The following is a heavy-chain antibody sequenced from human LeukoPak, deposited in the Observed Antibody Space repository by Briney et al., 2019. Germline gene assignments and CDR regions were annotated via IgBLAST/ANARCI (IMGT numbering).Heavy chain of an antibody. D-gene: IGHD1-26*01. J-gene: IGHJ4*02. CDR2: ISAYNGNT. V-gene: IGHV1-18*01. CDR1: GYTFTSYG. CDR3: ARESMAGGSYHYDY. Sequence: PVASVKVSCKASGYTFTSYGINWVRQAPGQGLEWMGWISAYNGNTNYAQKLQGRVTMTTDTSTSTAYMELRSLRSDDTAVYYCARESMAGGSYHYDYWGQGTLVTVSS.